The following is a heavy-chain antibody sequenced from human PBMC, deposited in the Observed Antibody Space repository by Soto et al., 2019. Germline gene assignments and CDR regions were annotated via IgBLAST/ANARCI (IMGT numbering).Heavy chain of an antibody. D-gene: IGHD5-12*01. CDR1: GDSVSRNTAG. Sequence: SEILSLTCAISGDSVSRNTAGWYWVRQTPSRGLEWLGRTYYKSRWFNNYAVSVKSRITINPDTSQNQFSLHLDSVTPEDTAVYFCARGSWDDVSGHYYMDVWGKGTTVTVSS. CDR2: TYYKSRWFN. V-gene: IGHV6-1*01. J-gene: IGHJ6*03. CDR3: ARGSWDDVSGHYYMDV.